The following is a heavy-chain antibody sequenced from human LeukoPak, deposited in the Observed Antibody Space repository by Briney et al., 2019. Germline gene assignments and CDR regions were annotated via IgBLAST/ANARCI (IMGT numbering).Heavy chain of an antibody. CDR3: AKGSRSARTFTSFDY. V-gene: IGHV3-23*01. CDR1: GLTFSTSA. Sequence: GGSLRLSCAASGLTFSTSAMSWVRQAPGKGLEWVSAISGSGGGSTYYADSVKGRFTISRDNSKNTLYLQMNSLRAEDTAVYYCAKGSRSARTFTSFDYWGQGTLVTVSS. J-gene: IGHJ4*02. D-gene: IGHD6-6*01. CDR2: ISGSGGGST.